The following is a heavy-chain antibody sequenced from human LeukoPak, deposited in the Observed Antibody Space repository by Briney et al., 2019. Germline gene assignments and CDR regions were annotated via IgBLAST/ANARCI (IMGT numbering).Heavy chain of an antibody. J-gene: IGHJ4*02. CDR1: GFTFSSYA. Sequence: GRSLRLSCAASGFTFSSYAMHWVRQAPGKGLEWVAVISYDGSNKYYADSVKGRFTISRDNSKNTLYLQMNSLRAEDTAVYYCARGGYCSSTSCYVDYWGQGTLVTVSS. CDR3: ARGGYCSSTSCYVDY. D-gene: IGHD2-2*01. CDR2: ISYDGSNK. V-gene: IGHV3-30-3*01.